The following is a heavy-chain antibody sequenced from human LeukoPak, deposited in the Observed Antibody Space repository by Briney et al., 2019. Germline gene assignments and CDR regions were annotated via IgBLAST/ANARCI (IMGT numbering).Heavy chain of an antibody. D-gene: IGHD2-15*01. J-gene: IGHJ4*02. CDR2: ISGSGGST. CDR3: AKRRCSGGSCYGEIDFDY. V-gene: IGHV3-23*01. CDR1: GFTFSSYA. Sequence: PGGSLRLSCAASGFTFSSYAMSWVRQAPGKGLEWVSAISGSGGSTYYADSVKGRFTISRDNSKNTLYLQMNSLRAEDTAVYYCAKRRCSGGSCYGEIDFDYWGQGTLVTVSS.